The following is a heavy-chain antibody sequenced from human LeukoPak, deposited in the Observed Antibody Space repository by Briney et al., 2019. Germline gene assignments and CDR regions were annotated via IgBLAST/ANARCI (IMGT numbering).Heavy chain of an antibody. V-gene: IGHV4-34*01. CDR1: GGSFSGYY. CDR3: ARWKKYSSGWPGLDY. Sequence: SETLSLTCAVYGGSFSGYYWSWIRQPPGKGLEWIGEVNHSGSTNYNPSLKSRVTISVDTSKNQFSLKLSSVTAADTAVYYCARWKKYSSGWPGLDYWGQGTLVTVSS. CDR2: VNHSGST. D-gene: IGHD6-19*01. J-gene: IGHJ4*02.